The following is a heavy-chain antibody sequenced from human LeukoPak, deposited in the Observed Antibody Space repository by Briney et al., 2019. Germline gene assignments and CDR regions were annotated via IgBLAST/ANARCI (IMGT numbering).Heavy chain of an antibody. J-gene: IGHJ5*02. CDR3: ARGYRSGPAAAGTNWFDP. CDR1: GRSISSYY. CDR2: IYYSGST. D-gene: IGHD6-13*01. V-gene: IGHV4-59*01. Sequence: SETLSLTCTVSGRSISSYYWSWIRQPPGKGLEWIGYIYYSGSTNYNPSLKSRVTISVDTSKNQFSLKLSSVTAADTAVYYCARGYRSGPAAAGTNWFDPWGQGTLVTVSS.